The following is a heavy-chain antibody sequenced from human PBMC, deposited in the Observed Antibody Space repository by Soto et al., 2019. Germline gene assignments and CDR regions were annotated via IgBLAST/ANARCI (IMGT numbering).Heavy chain of an antibody. CDR2: ISVDGSSY. D-gene: IGHD3-10*01. V-gene: IGHV3-30*03. CDR1: GFTFNRYA. J-gene: IGHJ4*02. Sequence: QVELVESGGGVVQPGRSLRLSCAASGFTFNRYAMNWVRQSPVKGLEWVAAISVDGSSYNYADSVKGRFIISRDNSKDTLYLQVSSLRVEDTAVYYCARDFGYWGQGTLVTVSS. CDR3: ARDFGY.